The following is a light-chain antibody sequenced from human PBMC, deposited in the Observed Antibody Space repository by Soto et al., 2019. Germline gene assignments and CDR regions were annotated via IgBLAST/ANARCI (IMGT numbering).Light chain of an antibody. CDR1: QGVKTD. CDR2: AAS. V-gene: IGKV1-17*01. Sequence: IQMTQSPSSVSASVGDRVTITCRASQGVKTDLGWYQQKPGKAPKRLIYAASRLQSGVPSRFSCSVAGTEFTLTISRLQPEDFASYYCLQHYSSPRTFGGGTRVEIK. CDR3: LQHYSSPRT. J-gene: IGKJ4*01.